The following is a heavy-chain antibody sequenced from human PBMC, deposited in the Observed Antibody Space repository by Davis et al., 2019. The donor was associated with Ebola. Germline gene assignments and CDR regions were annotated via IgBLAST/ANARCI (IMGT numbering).Heavy chain of an antibody. CDR1: GGSFTGYY. V-gene: IGHV4-34*01. CDR3: ARGRITMFGVVSANYGMDV. CDR2: INHSGST. D-gene: IGHD3-3*01. Sequence: SETLSLTCAVYGGSFTGYYWSWIRQPPGKGLEWIGEINHSGSTNYNPSLKSRVTISVDTSKNQFSLKLSSVTAADTAVYYCARGRITMFGVVSANYGMDVWGQGTTVTVSS. J-gene: IGHJ6*02.